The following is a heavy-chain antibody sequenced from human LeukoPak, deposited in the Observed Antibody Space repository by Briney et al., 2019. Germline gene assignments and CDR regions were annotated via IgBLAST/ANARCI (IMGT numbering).Heavy chain of an antibody. J-gene: IGHJ6*03. V-gene: IGHV3-7*01. CDR2: IKQDGSDK. CDR3: ASGYYYYMDV. Sequence: GGSLRLSCAASGFTFSSYWMSWVRQAPGKGLEWVANIKQDGSDKYYVDSVKGRFTIYRDNAKNSLYLQMNSLRAEDTAVYYCASGYYYYMDVWGKGTTVTVSS. CDR1: GFTFSSYW.